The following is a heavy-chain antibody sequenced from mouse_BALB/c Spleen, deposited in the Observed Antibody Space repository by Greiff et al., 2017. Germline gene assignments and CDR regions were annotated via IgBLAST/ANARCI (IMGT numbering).Heavy chain of an antibody. D-gene: IGHD2-1*01. CDR1: GFTFSSYA. Sequence: EVKLVESGGGLVKPGGSLKLSCAASGFTFSSYAMSWVRQSPEKRLEWVAEISSGGSYTYYPDTVTGRFTISRDNAKNTLYLEMSSLRSEDTAMYYCARKDYYGNPWFAYWGQGTLVTVSA. V-gene: IGHV5-9-4*01. J-gene: IGHJ3*01. CDR3: ARKDYYGNPWFAY. CDR2: ISSGGSYT.